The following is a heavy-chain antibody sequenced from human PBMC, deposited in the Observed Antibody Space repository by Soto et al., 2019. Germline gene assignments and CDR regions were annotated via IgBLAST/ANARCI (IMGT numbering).Heavy chain of an antibody. Sequence: PSETLSLTCAVYGGSFSGYYWSWIRQPPGKGLEWIGEINHSGSTNYNPSLKSRVTISVDTSKNQFSLKLSSVTAADTAVYYCARAPKYYDYIWGSYRPYYFDYWGQGTLITVSS. CDR3: ARAPKYYDYIWGSYRPYYFDY. J-gene: IGHJ4*02. CDR1: GGSFSGYY. V-gene: IGHV4-34*01. CDR2: INHSGST. D-gene: IGHD3-16*02.